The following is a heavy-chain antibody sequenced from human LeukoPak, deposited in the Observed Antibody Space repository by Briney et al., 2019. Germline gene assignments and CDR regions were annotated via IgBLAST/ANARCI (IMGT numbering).Heavy chain of an antibody. CDR1: GGSISSYY. CDR2: IYYSGST. CDR3: ARGLSDIVVVPAAMDWFDP. J-gene: IGHJ5*02. Sequence: SETLSLTCTVSGGSISSYYWSWIRQPPGKGLEWIGYIYYSGSTNYNPSLKSRVTISVVTSKNQFSLKLSSVTAADTAVYYCARGLSDIVVVPAAMDWFDPWGQGTLVTVSS. D-gene: IGHD2-2*01. V-gene: IGHV4-59*01.